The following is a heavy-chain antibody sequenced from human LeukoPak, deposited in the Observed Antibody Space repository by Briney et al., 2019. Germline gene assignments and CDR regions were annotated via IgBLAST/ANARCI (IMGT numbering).Heavy chain of an antibody. V-gene: IGHV1-8*02. Sequence: GASVKVSCKASGYTFTGYYMHWVRQATGQGLEWMGWMNPNSGNTGYAQKFQGRVTMTRNTSISTAYMELSSLRSEDTAVYYCARAASYSSSGKTRKNYYFDYWGRGTLVTVSS. J-gene: IGHJ4*02. CDR3: ARAASYSSSGKTRKNYYFDY. CDR1: GYTFTGYY. D-gene: IGHD6-13*01. CDR2: MNPNSGNT.